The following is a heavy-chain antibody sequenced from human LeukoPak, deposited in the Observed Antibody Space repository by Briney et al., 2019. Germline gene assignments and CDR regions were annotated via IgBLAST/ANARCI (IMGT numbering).Heavy chain of an antibody. J-gene: IGHJ4*02. V-gene: IGHV1-2*02. Sequence: ASVKVSCKASGYTFTGYYMHWVRQAPGQGLEWMGWINPNSGGTNYAQKFQGRVTMTRDTSISTAYMELSRLRSGDTAVYYCARDESGYSYALPYYYFDYWGQGTLVTVSS. CDR3: ARDESGYSYALPYYYFDY. CDR1: GYTFTGYY. D-gene: IGHD5-18*01. CDR2: INPNSGGT.